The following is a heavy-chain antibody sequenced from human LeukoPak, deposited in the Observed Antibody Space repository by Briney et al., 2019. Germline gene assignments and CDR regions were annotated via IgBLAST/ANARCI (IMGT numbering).Heavy chain of an antibody. J-gene: IGHJ4*02. D-gene: IGHD5-18*01. CDR1: GFTFISYG. Sequence: GGSLRVSCAASGFTFISYGMHWVRQAPGKGLEWVAFIRYDGSNKYYADSVKGRFTISRDNSKNTLYLQMNSLRAEDTAVYYCAKDLVDTAMVNPYYFDYWGQGTLVTVSS. CDR3: AKDLVDTAMVNPYYFDY. CDR2: IRYDGSNK. V-gene: IGHV3-30*02.